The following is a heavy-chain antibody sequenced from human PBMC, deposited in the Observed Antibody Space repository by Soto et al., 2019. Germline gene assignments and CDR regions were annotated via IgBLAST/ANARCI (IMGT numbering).Heavy chain of an antibody. D-gene: IGHD2-15*01. CDR2: ISGSGGNST. J-gene: IGHJ4*02. Sequence: GGSLRLSCAASGFTFSTYAMSWVRQAPGKGLEWVSAISGSGGNSTFYGDSVKGRFTISRDNSKNTLYLEMSSLGAEDTAVYYCAKGGGSCCFDCWGQGTLVTVSS. V-gene: IGHV3-23*01. CDR1: GFTFSTYA. CDR3: AKGGGSCCFDC.